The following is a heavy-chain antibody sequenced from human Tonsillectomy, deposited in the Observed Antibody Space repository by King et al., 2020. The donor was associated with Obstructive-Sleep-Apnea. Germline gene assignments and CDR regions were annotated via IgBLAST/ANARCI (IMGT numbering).Heavy chain of an antibody. D-gene: IGHD6-13*01. V-gene: IGHV4-34*01. CDR3: ARGSGAADVNWFDP. CDR1: GGSFSDYY. CDR2: INHSGST. J-gene: IGHJ5*02. Sequence: QVQLQQWGAGLLKPSETLSLTCAVYGGSFSDYYWSWIRQPPGKGLEWIVEINHSGSTNYNPSLKSRVTISVYMSKNQFSLKLTSVTAADTAVYYCARGSGAADVNWFDPWGQGALVTVSS.